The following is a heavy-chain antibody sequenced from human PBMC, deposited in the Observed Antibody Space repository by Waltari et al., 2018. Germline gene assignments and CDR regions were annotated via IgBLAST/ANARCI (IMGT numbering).Heavy chain of an antibody. J-gene: IGHJ4*02. Sequence: QLQLQESGPGLVKPSETLSLTCTVSGGSISSSSYYWGWIRQPPGKGLEWIGSIYYSGSTYYNPSLKSRVTISVDTSKNQFSLKLSSVTAADTAVYYCASQSFQFVLRYFDWLSLFDYWGQGTLVTVSS. V-gene: IGHV4-39*01. D-gene: IGHD3-9*01. CDR3: ASQSFQFVLRYFDWLSLFDY. CDR2: IYYSGST. CDR1: GGSISSSSYY.